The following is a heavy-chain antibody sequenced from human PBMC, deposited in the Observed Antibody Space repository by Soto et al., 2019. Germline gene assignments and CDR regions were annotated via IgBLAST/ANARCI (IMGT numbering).Heavy chain of an antibody. Sequence: QVQLVQSGAEVKKPGASVKVSCKASGYTFTSYGISWVRQAPGQGLEWMGWISAYNGNTNYAQKLQGRVTMTTDTSTSTAYMELRSLRSDDTAVYYCARTDDRGLRLGELSLRSPYYYGMDVWGQGTTVTVSS. J-gene: IGHJ6*02. D-gene: IGHD3-16*02. CDR3: ARTDDRGLRLGELSLRSPYYYGMDV. CDR2: ISAYNGNT. V-gene: IGHV1-18*01. CDR1: GYTFTSYG.